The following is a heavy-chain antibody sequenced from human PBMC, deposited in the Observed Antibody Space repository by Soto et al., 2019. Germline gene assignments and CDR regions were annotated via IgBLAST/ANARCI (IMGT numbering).Heavy chain of an antibody. V-gene: IGHV5-51*01. Sequence: GESLKISCKGSGFSFTTYWIAWVRQMPWKGLEWMGIIFPGDSDTRYSPSFQGQVTISADKSISTAYLQWSSLKASDTAMYYCAGGGVRGVITRTRDYYGMDVWGQGTTVTVSS. CDR3: AGGGVRGVITRTRDYYGMDV. D-gene: IGHD3-10*01. CDR1: GFSFTTYW. CDR2: IFPGDSDT. J-gene: IGHJ6*02.